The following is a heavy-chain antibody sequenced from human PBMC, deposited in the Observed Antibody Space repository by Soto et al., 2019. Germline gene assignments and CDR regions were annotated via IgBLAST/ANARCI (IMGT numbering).Heavy chain of an antibody. Sequence: SETLSLTCTVSGGSISSGGYYWSWIRQHPGKGLEWIGYIYYSGSTYYNPSLKSRVTISVDTSKNQFSLKLSSVTAADTAVYYCARVSGSSSWVHYGMDVWGQGTTVTVSS. J-gene: IGHJ6*02. CDR2: IYYSGST. D-gene: IGHD6-13*01. V-gene: IGHV4-31*03. CDR3: ARVSGSSSWVHYGMDV. CDR1: GGSISSGGYY.